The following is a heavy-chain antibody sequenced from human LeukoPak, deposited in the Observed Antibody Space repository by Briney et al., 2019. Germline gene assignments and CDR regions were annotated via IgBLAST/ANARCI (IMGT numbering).Heavy chain of an antibody. CDR3: ARAGSLWFGESKFDY. CDR1: GFTFSSSW. CDR2: INQDGSEK. Sequence: GGSLRLSCAASGFTFSSSWMNWVRQAPGKGLEWVANINQDGSEKYYVDSVKGRFTISRDNAKNSLYLQMNSLRAEDTAVYYCARAGSLWFGESKFDYWGQGTLVTVSS. D-gene: IGHD3-10*01. J-gene: IGHJ4*02. V-gene: IGHV3-7*01.